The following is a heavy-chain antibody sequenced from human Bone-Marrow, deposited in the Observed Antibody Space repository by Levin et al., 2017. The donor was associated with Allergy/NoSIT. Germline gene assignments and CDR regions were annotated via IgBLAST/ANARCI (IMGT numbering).Heavy chain of an antibody. CDR3: ATENFGGSVTWFDP. D-gene: IGHD4/OR15-4a*01. CDR2: IHSGGSA. J-gene: IGHJ5*02. Sequence: NTSETLSLTCTVSGGSISSSSHYWSWIRQSPGKGLEWIASIHSGGSAHYNPSLRSRVTISVETSKNQFSLKLRSVTDVDTAHYYCATENFGGSVTWFDPWGQGTLVTVSS. CDR1: GGSISSSSHY. V-gene: IGHV4-39*01.